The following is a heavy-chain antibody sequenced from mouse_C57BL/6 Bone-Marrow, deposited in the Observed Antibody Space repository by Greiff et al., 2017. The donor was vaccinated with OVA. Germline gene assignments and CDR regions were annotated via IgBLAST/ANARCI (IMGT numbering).Heavy chain of an antibody. J-gene: IGHJ4*01. CDR1: GYTFTSYT. CDR2: INPSSGNT. CDR3: AREGGTPYAMDY. D-gene: IGHD1-1*02. Sequence: QVQLKESGAELARPGASVKMSCKASGYTFTSYTMHWVKQRPGQGLEWIGYINPSSGNTKYNQKFKDKATLTADKSSSTAYMQLSSLTSEDSAVYYCAREGGTPYAMDYWGQGTSVTVSS. V-gene: IGHV1-4*01.